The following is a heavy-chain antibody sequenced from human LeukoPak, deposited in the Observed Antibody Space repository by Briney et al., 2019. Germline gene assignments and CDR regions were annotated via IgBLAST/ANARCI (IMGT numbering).Heavy chain of an antibody. Sequence: ASVKVSCKASGCTLTPYFIHWGRQAPGHGLGWRGGINLDSGGRYYTQKFQGRITMTRDTSISTAYVELNGLTSDDTAVYYCARDLSSTANWEFDYWGQGTLVTVSS. V-gene: IGHV1-2*02. CDR3: ARDLSSTANWEFDY. CDR2: INLDSGGR. J-gene: IGHJ4*02. D-gene: IGHD5/OR15-5a*01. CDR1: GCTLTPYF.